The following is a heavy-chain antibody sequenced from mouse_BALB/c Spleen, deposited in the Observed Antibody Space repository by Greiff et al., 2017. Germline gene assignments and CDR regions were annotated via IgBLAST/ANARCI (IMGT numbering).Heavy chain of an antibody. CDR3: ARGDSSEAMDY. V-gene: IGHV1-77*01. CDR1: GYTFTDYV. Sequence: VHLVESGPELVKPGASVKMSCKASGYTFTDYVISWVKQRTGQGLEWIGEIYPGSGSTYYNEKFKGKATLTADKSSNTAYMQLSSLTSEDSAVYFCARGDSSEAMDYWGQGTSVTVSS. D-gene: IGHD3-2*01. CDR2: IYPGSGST. J-gene: IGHJ4*01.